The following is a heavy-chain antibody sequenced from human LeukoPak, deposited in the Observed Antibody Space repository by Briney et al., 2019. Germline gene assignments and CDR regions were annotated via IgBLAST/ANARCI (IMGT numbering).Heavy chain of an antibody. V-gene: IGHV3-23*01. Sequence: PGGSLRLSCAASEFTFSIYAMSWVRQAPGKGLEWVSSITSRGEGTWYAGSVKGRFTISRDNAKNTLYLQMNSLRAADTAVYYCTRDRPNYYGSDGHYYKRNGDYWGQGTLVTVSS. CDR2: ITSRGEGT. CDR3: TRDRPNYYGSDGHYYKRNGDY. J-gene: IGHJ4*02. CDR1: EFTFSIYA. D-gene: IGHD3-22*01.